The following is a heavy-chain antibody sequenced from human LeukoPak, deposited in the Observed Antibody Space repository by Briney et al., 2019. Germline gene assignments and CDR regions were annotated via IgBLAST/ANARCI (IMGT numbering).Heavy chain of an antibody. V-gene: IGHV3-74*01. CDR2: INIDGSST. J-gene: IGHJ4*02. CDR1: GFTLSNYW. Sequence: GGSLRLSCAASGFTLSNYWMHWVRQAPGKGLVWVSRINIDGSSTSYADSVKGRFTISRDNAKNSLYLQVNSLRAEDTAVYYCARIMITVTTSDYWGQGTLVTVSS. D-gene: IGHD4-17*01. CDR3: ARIMITVTTSDY.